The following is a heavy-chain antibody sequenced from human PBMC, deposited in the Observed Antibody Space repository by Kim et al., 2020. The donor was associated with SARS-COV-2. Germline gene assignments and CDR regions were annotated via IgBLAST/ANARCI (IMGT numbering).Heavy chain of an antibody. J-gene: IGHJ4*02. CDR3: AKDGRTGGWYDLFFDY. D-gene: IGHD6-19*01. V-gene: IGHV3-23*01. CDR1: GFTFSSYA. CDR2: ISGSGGGT. Sequence: GGSLRLSCAASGFTFSSYAMSWVCQAPGKGLEWVSVISGSGGGTHYVDSVKGRFTISRDNSKNTLYLQMNRLRAEDTAVYYCAKDGRTGGWYDLFFDYWGQGNLVTVSS.